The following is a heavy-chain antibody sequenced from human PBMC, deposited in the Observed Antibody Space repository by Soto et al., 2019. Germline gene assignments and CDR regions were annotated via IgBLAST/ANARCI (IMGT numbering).Heavy chain of an antibody. Sequence: GASVKVSCKASGYTFTSYGISWVRQAPGQGLEWMGWISAYNVNTNYAQKLQGRVTMTTDTSTSTAYMELRSLRSDDTAVYYCARDLLTAQVGATSSHYWGQGTLVTVSS. CDR1: GYTFTSYG. CDR2: ISAYNVNT. J-gene: IGHJ4*02. V-gene: IGHV1-18*01. D-gene: IGHD1-26*01. CDR3: ARDLLTAQVGATSSHY.